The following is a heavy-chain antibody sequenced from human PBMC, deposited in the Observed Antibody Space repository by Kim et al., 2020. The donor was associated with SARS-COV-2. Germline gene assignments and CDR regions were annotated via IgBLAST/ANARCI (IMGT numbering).Heavy chain of an antibody. D-gene: IGHD6-13*01. Sequence: ASVKVSCKVSGYTLTELSMHWVRQAPGKGLEWMGGFDPEDGETIYAQKFQGRVTMTEDTSTDTAYMELSSLRSEDTAVYYCATPSLAAGLLAGMDVWGQGTTVTVSS. J-gene: IGHJ6*02. CDR2: FDPEDGET. CDR3: ATPSLAAGLLAGMDV. V-gene: IGHV1-24*01. CDR1: GYTLTELS.